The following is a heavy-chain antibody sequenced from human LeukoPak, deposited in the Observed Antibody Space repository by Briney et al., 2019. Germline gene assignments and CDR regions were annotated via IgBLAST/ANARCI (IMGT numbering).Heavy chain of an antibody. CDR3: ARKSEYDFWSGYLDY. D-gene: IGHD3-3*01. CDR2: IKQDGSEK. Sequence: GGSLRLSCAASGFTFSSYGMHWVRQAPGKGLEWVANIKQDGSEKYYVDSVKGRFTISRDNAKNSLYLQMNSLRAEDTAVYYCARKSEYDFWSGYLDYWGQGTLVTVSS. CDR1: GFTFSSYG. V-gene: IGHV3-7*01. J-gene: IGHJ4*02.